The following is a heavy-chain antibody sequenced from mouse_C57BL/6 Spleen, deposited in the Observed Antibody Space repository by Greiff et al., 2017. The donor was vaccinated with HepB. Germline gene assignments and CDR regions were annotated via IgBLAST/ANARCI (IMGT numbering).Heavy chain of an antibody. J-gene: IGHJ1*03. CDR1: GYTFTSYW. Sequence: QVQLQQSGAELVKPGASVKLSCKASGYTFTSYWMHWVKQRPGQGLEWIGMIHPNSGSTNYNEKFKSKATLTVDKSSSTAYMQLSSLTSEDSAVYYCAKIEDYSNFWYFDVWGTGTTVTVSS. CDR3: AKIEDYSNFWYFDV. V-gene: IGHV1-64*01. D-gene: IGHD2-5*01. CDR2: IHPNSGST.